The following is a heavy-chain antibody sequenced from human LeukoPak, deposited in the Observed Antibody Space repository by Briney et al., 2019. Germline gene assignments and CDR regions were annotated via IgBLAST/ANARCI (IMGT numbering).Heavy chain of an antibody. CDR1: GGSISSYY. CDR3: ASQGRLDIQTSR. J-gene: IGHJ1*01. D-gene: IGHD2-15*01. Sequence: SETLSLTCTVSGGSISSYYWSWIRQPPGKGLEWIGYIYYSGSTNYNPSLKSRVTISVDTSKNQFSLKLSSVTAADTAVYYCASQGRLDIQTSRWGQGTLVAVSS. CDR2: IYYSGST. V-gene: IGHV4-59*12.